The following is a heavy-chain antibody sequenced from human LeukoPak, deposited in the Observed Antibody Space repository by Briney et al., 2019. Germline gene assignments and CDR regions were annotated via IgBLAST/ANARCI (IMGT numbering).Heavy chain of an antibody. D-gene: IGHD2-15*01. V-gene: IGHV3-30*02. Sequence: GGSLRLSCAASGFTFSSYGMLWVRQAPGKGLEWVAFIRYDGSNKYYADSVKGRFTISRDNSKNTLYLQMNSLRAEDTAVYYCAKDLDIVVVVAATRGLGDYWGQGTLVTVSS. CDR1: GFTFSSYG. CDR2: IRYDGSNK. CDR3: AKDLDIVVVVAATRGLGDY. J-gene: IGHJ4*02.